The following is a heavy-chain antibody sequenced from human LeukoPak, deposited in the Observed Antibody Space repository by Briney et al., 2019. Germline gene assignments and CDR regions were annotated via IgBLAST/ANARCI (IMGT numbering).Heavy chain of an antibody. CDR1: GYTFGDYA. Sequence: PGGSLRLSCTGSGYTFGDYAMSWVRHSPGKGVEWVSLIRSKAFVGATEYAASVKSRFTISRDDSTSIAYLQMKSLKAEDTVMYYCTRDGGTLDYWGQGTLVTVSS. CDR3: TRDGGTLDY. J-gene: IGHJ4*02. D-gene: IGHD3-16*01. V-gene: IGHV3-49*04. CDR2: IRSKAFVGAT.